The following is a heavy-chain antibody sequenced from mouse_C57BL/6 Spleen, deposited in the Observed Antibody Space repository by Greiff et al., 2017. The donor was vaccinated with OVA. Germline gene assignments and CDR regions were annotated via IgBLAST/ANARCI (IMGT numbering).Heavy chain of an antibody. CDR1: GYTFTDYY. D-gene: IGHD2-5*01. Sequence: VQLQQSGPELVKPGASVKISCKASGYTFTDYYMNWVKQSHGKSLEWIGDINPNNGGTSYNQKFKGKATLPVDKYSSTAYMELRSLTSEDSAVYYCASENYSNYVSCAYWGQGTLVTVSA. CDR2: INPNNGGT. J-gene: IGHJ3*01. CDR3: ASENYSNYVSCAY. V-gene: IGHV1-26*01.